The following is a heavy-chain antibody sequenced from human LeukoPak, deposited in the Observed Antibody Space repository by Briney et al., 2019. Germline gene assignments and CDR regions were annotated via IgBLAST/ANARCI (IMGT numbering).Heavy chain of an antibody. CDR2: LSGDSDIT. CDR1: GFSFSSYA. Sequence: GGSLRLSCTASGFSFSSYAMNWVRQAPGKGLEWLSILSGDSDITHYADSVKGRFTISRDNSKNTLYLQMNSLRAEDTAVYYCAKLGGQEVYNYYVGVWGKGTTVAVSS. J-gene: IGHJ6*03. V-gene: IGHV3-23*01. CDR3: AKLGGQEVYNYYVGV. D-gene: IGHD3-16*01.